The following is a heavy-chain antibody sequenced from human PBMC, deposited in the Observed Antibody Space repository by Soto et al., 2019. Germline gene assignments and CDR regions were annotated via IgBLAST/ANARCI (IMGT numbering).Heavy chain of an antibody. Sequence: PGGSLRLSCAASGFTFSGSAMHWVRQASGKGLEWVGRIRSKANSYATAYAASVKGRFTISRDDSKNTAYLQMNSLKTEDTAVYYCTSFTSPTIFGVVTSYNWFDPWGQGTLVTVSS. CDR3: TSFTSPTIFGVVTSYNWFDP. CDR2: IRSKANSYAT. D-gene: IGHD3-3*01. V-gene: IGHV3-73*01. J-gene: IGHJ5*02. CDR1: GFTFSGSA.